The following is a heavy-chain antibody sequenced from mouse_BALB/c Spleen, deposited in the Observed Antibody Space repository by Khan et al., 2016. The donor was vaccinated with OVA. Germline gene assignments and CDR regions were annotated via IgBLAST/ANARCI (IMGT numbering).Heavy chain of an antibody. Sequence: QVQLKQSGAEQARPGASVKMSCKASGYTFTSYTIHWIKERPGQGLEWIGYINPSNGYTNYNQKFKDKATLTTDKSSTTAYLQLSSLTSDDSAVYNCVRDGAYHRNDGWFAYWGQGTLVTVSA. CDR3: VRDGAYHRNDGWFAY. D-gene: IGHD2-14*01. CDR2: INPSNGYT. CDR1: GYTFTSYT. J-gene: IGHJ3*01. V-gene: IGHV1-4*01.